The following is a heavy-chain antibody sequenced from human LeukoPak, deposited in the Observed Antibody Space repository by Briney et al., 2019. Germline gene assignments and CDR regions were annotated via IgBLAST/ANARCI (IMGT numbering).Heavy chain of an antibody. J-gene: IGHJ4*02. CDR3: ARAGPQQDFDY. CDR1: GFTFSSYG. Sequence: TGGSLRLSCAASGFTFSSYGMHWVRQAPGKGLEWVAFIRYDGSNKYYADSVKGRFTISRDNSKNTLYLQMNSLRAEDTAVYYCARAGPQQDFDYWGQGTLVTVSS. CDR2: IRYDGSNK. D-gene: IGHD1/OR15-1a*01. V-gene: IGHV3-30*02.